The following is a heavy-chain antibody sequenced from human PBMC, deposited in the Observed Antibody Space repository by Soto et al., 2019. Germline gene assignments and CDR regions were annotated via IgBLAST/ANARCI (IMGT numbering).Heavy chain of an antibody. D-gene: IGHD3-22*01. J-gene: IGHJ4*02. CDR3: AIAGFDDNKFVF. CDR1: GGTFNTYA. V-gene: IGHV1-69*15. Sequence: QVQLVQSGAEVKKPGSSVKVSCKASGGTFNTYAITWVRQAPGQGLEWMGRFIPIFGTPNFAQKFQGRVTFTADESTSTTYMELSSLTSDDTAVYYCAIAGFDDNKFVFWGQGALVTVSS. CDR2: FIPIFGTP.